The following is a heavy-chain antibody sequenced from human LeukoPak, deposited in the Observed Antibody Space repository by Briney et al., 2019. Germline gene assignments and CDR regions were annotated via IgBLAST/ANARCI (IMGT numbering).Heavy chain of an antibody. CDR1: GYTFTSYY. D-gene: IGHD2-2*01. V-gene: IGHV1-46*03. CDR3: ARADSSTSPYYFDY. J-gene: IGHJ4*02. Sequence: ASVTVSCKASGYTFTSYYLHWVRQAPGQGLEGMGIINPSGDTTNYAQKFQGRVTLTRDTSTSAVYMELSSLRSEDSAVYYCARADSSTSPYYFDYWGQGTLVTVSS. CDR2: INPSGDTT.